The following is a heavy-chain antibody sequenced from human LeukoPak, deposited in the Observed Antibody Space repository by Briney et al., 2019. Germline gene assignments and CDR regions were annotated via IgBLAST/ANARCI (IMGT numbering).Heavy chain of an antibody. Sequence: GGSLKLPCTASGFTLGSHDMHWVRQIPGQGLEWVAAVSSGFHAFFADSVQGRFTVSREDARNSLYLQMNSLRAGDTAVYYCVREARGYHYTYFDYWGQGTLVTVSS. J-gene: IGHJ4*02. CDR2: VSSGFHA. CDR3: VREARGYHYTYFDY. V-gene: IGHV3-13*01. D-gene: IGHD5-18*01. CDR1: GFTLGSHD.